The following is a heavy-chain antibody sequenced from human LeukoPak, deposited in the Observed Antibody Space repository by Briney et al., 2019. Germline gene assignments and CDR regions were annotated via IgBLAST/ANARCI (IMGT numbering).Heavy chain of an antibody. CDR2: IYYSGST. CDR1: GGSISSSTYY. D-gene: IGHD5-18*01. V-gene: IGHV4-39*01. Sequence: SETLSLTCTVSGGSISSSTYYWSWIRQPPGKGLEWIGSIYYSGSTYYNPSLKSRVTISVDTSKNQFSLKLSSVTAADTAVYYCARLNVDTAMVYDAFDIWGQGTMVTVSS. J-gene: IGHJ3*02. CDR3: ARLNVDTAMVYDAFDI.